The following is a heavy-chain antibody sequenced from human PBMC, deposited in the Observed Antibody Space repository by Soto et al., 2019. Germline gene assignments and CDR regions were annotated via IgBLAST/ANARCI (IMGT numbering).Heavy chain of an antibody. V-gene: IGHV3-30*03. J-gene: IGHJ4*02. Sequence: QVQLVESGGGVVRPGKSLTLSCTGSGFAFGGFGIHWARQTPGKGLEWLAMTSSDGSNKYLADSVKGRFTVSRDMSRTMVFLQMDNLRLEDTAVYYCARGGDVLDYWGRGALVTVSS. CDR2: TSSDGSNK. CDR3: ARGGDVLDY. D-gene: IGHD3-16*01. CDR1: GFAFGGFG.